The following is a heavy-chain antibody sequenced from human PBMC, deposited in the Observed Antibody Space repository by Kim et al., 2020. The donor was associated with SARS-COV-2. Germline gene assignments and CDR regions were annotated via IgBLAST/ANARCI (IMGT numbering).Heavy chain of an antibody. Sequence: GGSLRLSCAASGFTFSSYAMSWVRQAPGKGLEWVSAISGSGGSTYYADSVKGRFTISRDNSKNTLYLQMNSLRAEDTAVYYCAKGPSVPQYSSGWTHTYYYYGMDVWGQGTTVTVSS. CDR3: AKGPSVPQYSSGWTHTYYYYGMDV. CDR1: GFTFSSYA. CDR2: ISGSGGST. D-gene: IGHD6-19*01. J-gene: IGHJ6*02. V-gene: IGHV3-23*01.